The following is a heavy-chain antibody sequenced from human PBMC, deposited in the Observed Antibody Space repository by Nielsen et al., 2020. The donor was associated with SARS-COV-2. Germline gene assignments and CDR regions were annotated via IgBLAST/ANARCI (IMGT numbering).Heavy chain of an antibody. J-gene: IGHJ6*02. CDR1: GFDFANHG. V-gene: IGHV3-21*01. CDR3: ARGTYSSGLDYYYYYGMDV. CDR2: ISSSSSYI. D-gene: IGHD6-19*01. Sequence: GESLKISCAASGFDFANHGMHWVRQAPGKGLEWVSSISSSSSYIYYADSVKGRFTISRDNAKNSLYLQMNSLRAEDTAVYYCARGTYSSGLDYYYYYGMDVWGQGTTVTVSS.